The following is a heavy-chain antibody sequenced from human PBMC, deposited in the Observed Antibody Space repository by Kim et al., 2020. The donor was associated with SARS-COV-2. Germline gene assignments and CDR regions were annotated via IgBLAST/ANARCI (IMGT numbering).Heavy chain of an antibody. J-gene: IGHJ6*02. CDR1: GFTFGDYA. CDR3: AKIRAAAGSYYYYYGMDV. Sequence: GGSLRLSCAASGFTFGDYAMHWVRQAPGKGLEWVSGISWNSGSIGYADSVKGRFTISRDNAKNSLYLQMNSLRAEDTALYYCAKIRAAAGSYYYYYGMDVWGQGTTVTVSS. D-gene: IGHD6-13*01. V-gene: IGHV3-9*01. CDR2: ISWNSGSI.